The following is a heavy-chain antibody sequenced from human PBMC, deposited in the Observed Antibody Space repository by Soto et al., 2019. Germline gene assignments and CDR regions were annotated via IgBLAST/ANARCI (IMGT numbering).Heavy chain of an antibody. J-gene: IGHJ5*02. CDR3: ARDLKLGWFAP. CDR1: GGTFSSYT. D-gene: IGHD6-13*01. CDR2: IIPILGIA. Sequence: QVQLVQSGAEVKKPGSSVKVSCKASGGTFSSYTISWVRQAPGQGLEWMGRIIPILGIANHAQKFQGRVTITADKSTSTAYMELSSLRSEDTAVYYCARDLKLGWFAPWGQGTLVTVSS. V-gene: IGHV1-69*08.